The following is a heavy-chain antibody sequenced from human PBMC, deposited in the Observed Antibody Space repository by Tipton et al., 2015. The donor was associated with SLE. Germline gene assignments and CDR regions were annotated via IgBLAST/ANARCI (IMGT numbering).Heavy chain of an antibody. Sequence: TLSLTCTVSGFSISTDYYWNWIRQPPGKGLEWIGSIYHSGSTYYNPSLKSRATVSVDTSKNQFSLKLNSVTAADTAVFYCARGRAFVQGGFDYWGQGMLVTVSS. V-gene: IGHV4-38-2*02. CDR3: ARGRAFVQGGFDY. CDR2: IYHSGST. J-gene: IGHJ4*02. CDR1: GFSISTDYY. D-gene: IGHD6-6*01.